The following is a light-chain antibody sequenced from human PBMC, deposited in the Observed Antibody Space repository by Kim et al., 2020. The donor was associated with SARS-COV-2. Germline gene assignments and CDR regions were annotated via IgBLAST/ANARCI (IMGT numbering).Light chain of an antibody. J-gene: IGKJ1*01. CDR2: GGS. CDR3: QQYYSSPWT. Sequence: ATSDSKSSQSVISSSYKNNFLAWDKQKPGQPTKLLIYGGSTRESGVPDRFSGSGSGTDFTLSISSLQAEDVAVYYCQQYYSSPWTFGQGTKVDIK. V-gene: IGKV4-1*01. CDR1: QSVISSSYKNNF.